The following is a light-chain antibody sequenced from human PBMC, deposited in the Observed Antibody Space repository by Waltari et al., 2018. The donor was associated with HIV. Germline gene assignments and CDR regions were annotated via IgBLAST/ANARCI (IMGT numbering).Light chain of an antibody. V-gene: IGKV3-15*01. Sequence: ETVMTQSPATLSVSPGERATLSCRASQTVSSNLAWYQQKPGQAPRLLIYGASTRATGIPARFSGSGSGTEFTLTISSLQSEDFAVYYCQQYNNWPRTFGQGTKVEIK. J-gene: IGKJ1*01. CDR2: GAS. CDR3: QQYNNWPRT. CDR1: QTVSSN.